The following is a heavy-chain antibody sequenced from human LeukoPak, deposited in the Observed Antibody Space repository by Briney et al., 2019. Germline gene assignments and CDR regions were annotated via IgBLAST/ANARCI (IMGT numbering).Heavy chain of an antibody. Sequence: GESLKISCKGSGYSFTSYWIGWVRQMPGKGLGWMGIIYPGDSDTRYSPSFQGQVTISADKSISTAYLQWSSLKASDTAMYYCARHLGGCSSTSCYWFFDPWGQGTLVTVSS. CDR1: GYSFTSYW. J-gene: IGHJ5*02. D-gene: IGHD2-2*01. CDR2: IYPGDSDT. V-gene: IGHV5-51*01. CDR3: ARHLGGCSSTSCYWFFDP.